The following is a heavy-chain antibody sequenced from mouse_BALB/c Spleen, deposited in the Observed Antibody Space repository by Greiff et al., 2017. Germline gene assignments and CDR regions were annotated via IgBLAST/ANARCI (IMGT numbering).Heavy chain of an antibody. CDR2: ISNGGGST. V-gene: IGHV5-12-2*01. Sequence: EVKLMESGGGLVQPGGSLKLSCAASGFTFSSYTMSWVRQTPEKRLEWVAYISNGGGSTYYPDTVKGRFTISRDNAKNTLYLQMSSLKSEDTAMYYCARITTVVYFDYWGQGTTRTVSS. D-gene: IGHD1-1*01. CDR1: GFTFSSYT. CDR3: ARITTVVYFDY. J-gene: IGHJ2*01.